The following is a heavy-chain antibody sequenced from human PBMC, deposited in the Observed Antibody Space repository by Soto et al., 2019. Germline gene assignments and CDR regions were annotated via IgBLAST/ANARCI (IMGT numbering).Heavy chain of an antibody. D-gene: IGHD5-18*01. CDR2: IDPSDSYT. CDR3: ARHSGYSYGYLVYYYYYGMDV. Sequence: GASLKVSSKGSGYSFTSYWISWVRQMPGKGLEWMGRIDPSDSYTNYSPSFQGHVTISADKSISTAYLQWSSLKASDTAMYYCARHSGYSYGYLVYYYYYGMDVWGQGTTVTVSS. V-gene: IGHV5-10-1*01. CDR1: GYSFTSYW. J-gene: IGHJ6*02.